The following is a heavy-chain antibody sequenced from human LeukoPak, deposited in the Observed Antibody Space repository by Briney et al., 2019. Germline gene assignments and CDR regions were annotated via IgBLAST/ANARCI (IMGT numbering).Heavy chain of an antibody. CDR3: ARVRPHPIIDV. V-gene: IGHV3-53*01. J-gene: IGHJ6*03. CDR2: IYTGGST. CDR1: GFTVSSNY. Sequence: GGSLRLSCAPSGFTVSSNYMSWVRQAPGKGLEWVSVIYTGGSTYYADSVKGRFTISRDNSKNTLYLQMNSLRAEDTAVYDCARVRPHPIIDVWGKGTTVTVSS. D-gene: IGHD6-6*01.